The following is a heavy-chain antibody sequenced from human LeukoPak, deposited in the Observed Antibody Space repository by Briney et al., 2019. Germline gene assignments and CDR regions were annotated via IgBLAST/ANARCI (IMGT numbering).Heavy chain of an antibody. CDR1: GFSFSSYA. CDR2: ISGGGDYI. CDR3: AKNGGPGMAFYES. D-gene: IGHD5-18*01. Sequence: RGSLILSCVASGFSFSSYAMTWVRQAPGKGLEWVSAISGGGDYIYYGDSVKGRFTTSRDNSKRTLYLQMSNLRAEDTAVYYCAKNGGPGMAFYESWGQGTQVTVSS. J-gene: IGHJ4*02. V-gene: IGHV3-23*01.